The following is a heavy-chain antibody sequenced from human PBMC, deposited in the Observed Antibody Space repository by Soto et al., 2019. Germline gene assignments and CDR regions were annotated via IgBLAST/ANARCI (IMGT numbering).Heavy chain of an antibody. J-gene: IGHJ4*02. V-gene: IGHV4-39*01. CDR2: SSYGGT. Sequence: SETLSLTCTVSTDSSSFSNSYWGWIRQPPGKGLQWIGSSSYGGTFYNPSLKGRVVISFDTSKKQSSLQVTSVTAADTAVYFCARHRIEVVWRGFDFWGQGSPVTVSS. CDR3: ARHRIEVVWRGFDF. D-gene: IGHD3-10*01. CDR1: TDSSSFSNSY.